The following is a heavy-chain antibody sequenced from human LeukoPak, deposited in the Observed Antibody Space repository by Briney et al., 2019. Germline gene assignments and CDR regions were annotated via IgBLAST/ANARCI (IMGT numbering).Heavy chain of an antibody. CDR1: GFTFSSYA. D-gene: IGHD3-10*01. CDR3: AKDGISNYYGSGSTEGYFDY. J-gene: IGHJ4*02. V-gene: IGHV3-23*01. CDR2: ISGSGGST. Sequence: GGSLRLSCAASGFTFSSYAMSWVRQAPGKGLEWVSAISGSGGSTYYADSVKGRFTISRDNSKNTLYLQMNSLRAEDTAVYYCAKDGISNYYGSGSTEGYFDYWGQGTLVIVSS.